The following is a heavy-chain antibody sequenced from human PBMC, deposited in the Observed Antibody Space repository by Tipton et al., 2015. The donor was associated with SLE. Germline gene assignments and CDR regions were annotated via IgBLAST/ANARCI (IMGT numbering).Heavy chain of an antibody. CDR3: ARGGSIAARPARLDV. Sequence: TLSLTCTVSGGSISSGSYYWSWIRQPAGKGLEWIGYIYYSGSTYYNPSLKSRVTISVDTSKNQFSLKLSSVTAADTAVYYCARGGSIAARPARLDVWGKGTTVTVSS. D-gene: IGHD6-6*01. V-gene: IGHV4-31*03. CDR2: IYYSGST. CDR1: GGSISSGSYY. J-gene: IGHJ6*04.